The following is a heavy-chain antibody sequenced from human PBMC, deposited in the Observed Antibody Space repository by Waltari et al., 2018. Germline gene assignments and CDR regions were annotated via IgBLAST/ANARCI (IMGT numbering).Heavy chain of an antibody. D-gene: IGHD2-15*01. Sequence: QVQLVQSGAEVKKPGASVKVSCKASGYTFTSYGISWVRQTPGQGLEWTGWISRYNGNTNYAQKSQGRATMTTDTSTSIAYMELRSLRSDETAVYYCARDCSGGSCYSIFFDYWGQGTLVTVSS. CDR2: ISRYNGNT. V-gene: IGHV1-18*01. J-gene: IGHJ4*02. CDR1: GYTFTSYG. CDR3: ARDCSGGSCYSIFFDY.